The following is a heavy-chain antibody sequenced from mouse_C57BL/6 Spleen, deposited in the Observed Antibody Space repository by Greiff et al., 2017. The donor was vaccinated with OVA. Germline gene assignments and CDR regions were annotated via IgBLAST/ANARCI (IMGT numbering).Heavy chain of an antibody. V-gene: IGHV1-15*01. CDR3: TRDCDGAMDY. CDR1: GFTFTDYE. Sequence: VQLQQSGAELVRPGASVTLSCKASGFTFTDYEMHWVKQTPVHGLEWIGAIDPENGGTYYTQKFKGKAILTADKSSSTAYMELRSLTSEDSAVYYCTRDCDGAMDYWGQGTSVTVSS. J-gene: IGHJ4*01. CDR2: IDPENGGT.